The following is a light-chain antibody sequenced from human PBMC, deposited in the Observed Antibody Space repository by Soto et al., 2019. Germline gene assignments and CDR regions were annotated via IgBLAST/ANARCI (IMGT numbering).Light chain of an antibody. CDR3: EQRSNWSPVIT. J-gene: IGKJ5*01. V-gene: IGKV3-11*01. CDR1: QSFSGY. Sequence: DILLTQSPATLSLSPGERATLSCRASQSFSGYLAWYQQKPGQAPRLLIYDASKRATGIPARFRARGSGTDFGLTVSSPAPEDFAVYYCEQRSNWSPVITFGQGTRLEIK. CDR2: DAS.